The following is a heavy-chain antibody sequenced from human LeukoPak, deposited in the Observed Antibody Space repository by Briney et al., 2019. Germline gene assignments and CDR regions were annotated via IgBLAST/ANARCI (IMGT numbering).Heavy chain of an antibody. CDR1: GYTFTSYD. V-gene: IGHV1-8*01. CDR2: MSPNSGNT. D-gene: IGHD2-2*01. J-gene: IGHJ6*02. CDR3: ATGNCSSTSCYTDYGMDV. Sequence: ASVKVSCKASGYTFTSYDINWVRQATGQGLEWMGWMSPNSGNTGYAQKFQGRVTMTRNTSISTAYMELSSLRSEDTAVYYCATGNCSSTSCYTDYGMDVWGQGTTVTVSS.